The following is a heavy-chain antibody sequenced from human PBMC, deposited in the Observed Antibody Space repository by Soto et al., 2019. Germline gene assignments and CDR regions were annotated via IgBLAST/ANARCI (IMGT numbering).Heavy chain of an antibody. V-gene: IGHV1-69*13. J-gene: IGHJ6*02. CDR1: GGTFSSYA. Sequence: SVKVSCKASGGTFSSYAISWVRQAPGQGLEWMGGIIPIFGTANYAQKFQGRVTITADESTSTAYMELSSLRSEDTAVYYCAEGLFYYDSSGYSVFYYYGMDVWGQGTTVTVSS. CDR3: AEGLFYYDSSGYSVFYYYGMDV. CDR2: IIPIFGTA. D-gene: IGHD3-22*01.